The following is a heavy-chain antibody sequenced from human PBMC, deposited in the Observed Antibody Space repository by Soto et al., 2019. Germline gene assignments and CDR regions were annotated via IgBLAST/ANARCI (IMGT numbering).Heavy chain of an antibody. J-gene: IGHJ6*02. Sequence: QLVESGGRGVQPGRSLRLSCAASEFTFTSYAMHWVRQAPGRGLEWVALISFDGTSEYYADSVKGRFIISRDNSKTMVYLQMNSLRPDDTAIYYWARPIPPWSYHYGMDGWGQGTTVTASS. CDR1: EFTFTSYA. D-gene: IGHD3-3*01. V-gene: IGHV3-30-3*01. CDR3: ARPIPPWSYHYGMDG. CDR2: ISFDGTSE.